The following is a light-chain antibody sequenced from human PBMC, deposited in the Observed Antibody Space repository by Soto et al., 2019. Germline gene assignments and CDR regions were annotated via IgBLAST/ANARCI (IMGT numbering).Light chain of an antibody. CDR1: ESVSSN. CDR2: VAS. J-gene: IGKJ5*01. CDR3: QQYIKWPIT. V-gene: IGKV3D-15*01. Sequence: EIVMTQSPAILSVSPGERATLSCRASESVSSNLAWYQQKPGQAPRLLISVASSRAIGIPDRFSGSGSGTEFTLTVSSLQSEDFAVYYCQQYIKWPITFGQGTRLEIK.